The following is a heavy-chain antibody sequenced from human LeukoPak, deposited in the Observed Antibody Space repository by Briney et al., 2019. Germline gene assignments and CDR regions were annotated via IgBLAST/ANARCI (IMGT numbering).Heavy chain of an antibody. CDR1: GGSFSSNF. V-gene: IGHV4-59*01. J-gene: IGHJ4*02. Sequence: TSETLSLTCTVSGGSFSSNFWSWIRQPPGKGLEWIGFISNSGNTNYNPSLKSRIIISVDTSKNQFSLGLRSVSAADTAVYYCARGSDWPYFDNWGQGTLVTVSS. D-gene: IGHD6-19*01. CDR2: ISNSGNT. CDR3: ARGSDWPYFDN.